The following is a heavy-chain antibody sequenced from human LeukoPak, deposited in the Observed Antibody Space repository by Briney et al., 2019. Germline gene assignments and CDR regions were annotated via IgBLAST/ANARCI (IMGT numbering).Heavy chain of an antibody. CDR3: ATESLSAIVVVTGGTNWFDP. CDR1: GYTLTELS. D-gene: IGHD2-21*02. CDR2: FDPEDGET. Sequence: ASVKVSCKVSGYTLTELSMHWVRQAPGKGLEWMGGFDPEDGETIYAQKFQGRVTMTEDTSTDTAYMELSSLRSEDTAVYYCATESLSAIVVVTGGTNWFDPWGQGTLVTVSS. V-gene: IGHV1-24*01. J-gene: IGHJ5*02.